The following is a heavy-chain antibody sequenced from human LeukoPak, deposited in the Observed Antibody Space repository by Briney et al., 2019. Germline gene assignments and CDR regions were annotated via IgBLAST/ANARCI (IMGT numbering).Heavy chain of an antibody. CDR2: ISYDGSNK. CDR3: SRDRGFLTFDF. D-gene: IGHD3-22*01. J-gene: IGHJ5*01. V-gene: IGHV3-30-3*01. CDR1: GFTFSSYA. Sequence: PGGSLRLSCAASGFTFSSYAMHWVRQAPGKGLEWVAVISYDGSNKYYADSVKGRFTISRDNAKNSLYLQMNSLRAEDTAMYYCSRDRGFLTFDFWGRGTLVTISS.